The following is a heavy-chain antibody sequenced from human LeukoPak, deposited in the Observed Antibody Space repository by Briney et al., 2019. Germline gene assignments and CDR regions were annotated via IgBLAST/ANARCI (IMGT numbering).Heavy chain of an antibody. CDR3: ARDGRWLQFRRSFDY. Sequence: SVKVSCKASGGTFSSYAISWVRQAPGQGLEWMGGIIPIFGTANYAQKFQGRVTITADESTSTAYMELSSLRSEDTAVYYCARDGRWLQFRRSFDYWGQGTLVTVSS. CDR2: IIPIFGTA. V-gene: IGHV1-69*13. CDR1: GGTFSSYA. D-gene: IGHD5-24*01. J-gene: IGHJ4*02.